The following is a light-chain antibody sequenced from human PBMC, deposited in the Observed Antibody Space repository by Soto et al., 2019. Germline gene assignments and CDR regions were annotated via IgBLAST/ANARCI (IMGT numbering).Light chain of an antibody. V-gene: IGKV3-15*01. Sequence: EIVMTQSPATLSVSPGERATLSCRASQSVSSNLAWYQHKPGQAPRLLIYGASTRATGIPARFSGSGSVTEFTLTISSLQSEDFAVYYCQQYNDWPPKQYTFGQGTKLEIK. CDR2: GAS. CDR3: QQYNDWPPKQYT. J-gene: IGKJ2*01. CDR1: QSVSSN.